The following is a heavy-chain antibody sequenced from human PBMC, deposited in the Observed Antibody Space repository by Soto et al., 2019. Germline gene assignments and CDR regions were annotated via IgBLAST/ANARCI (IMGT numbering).Heavy chain of an antibody. D-gene: IGHD3-22*01. Sequence: QVQLVESGGGVVQPGRSLRLSCAASGFTFSNYAMHWVRQAPGKGLEWVAVVWHGGSSKYYTDSVKGRFTVSRDNYKNTVHLQMDSLRAEDTAKYYCAKKMLADTRGYHTNDVFDMWGQGTMVTVSS. CDR3: AKKMLADTRGYHTNDVFDM. V-gene: IGHV3-33*06. CDR1: GFTFSNYA. CDR2: VWHGGSSK. J-gene: IGHJ3*02.